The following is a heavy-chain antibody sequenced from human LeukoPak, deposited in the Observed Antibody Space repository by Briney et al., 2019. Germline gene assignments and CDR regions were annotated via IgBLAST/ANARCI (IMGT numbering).Heavy chain of an antibody. D-gene: IGHD2-2*01. CDR3: ASRYCTSTNCYAFDI. Sequence: GSLRLSCAASGFTFSSYSMNWVRQAPGKGLEWVSSISSGSSYIYYGDSVKGRFTISRDNAANSLFLQMNSLRAEDTAVYYCASRYCTSTNCYAFDIWGQGTMVTVSS. V-gene: IGHV3-21*01. J-gene: IGHJ3*02. CDR2: ISSGSSYI. CDR1: GFTFSSYS.